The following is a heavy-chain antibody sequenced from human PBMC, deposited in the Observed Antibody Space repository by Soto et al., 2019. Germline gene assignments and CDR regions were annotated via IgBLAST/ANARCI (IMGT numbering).Heavy chain of an antibody. CDR3: ARGSSSYYDYGMDV. CDR1: GDSITRGGYS. D-gene: IGHD6-6*01. V-gene: IGHV4-30-2*01. J-gene: IGHJ6*02. CDR2: IYDSGST. Sequence: QLQLQESGSGLVRPSQTLSLTCAVSGDSITRGGYSWTWIRQPPGKALKWIGNIYDSGSTSYNPSPKSGVPMSGGASTSQFSLTLTSVTAADTAVYFCARGSSSYYDYGMDVWGQGITVTVSS.